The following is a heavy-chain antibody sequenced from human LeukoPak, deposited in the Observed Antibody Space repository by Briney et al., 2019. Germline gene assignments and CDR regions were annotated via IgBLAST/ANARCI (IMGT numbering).Heavy chain of an antibody. CDR1: GGSISSYN. CDR2: IYDSGST. Sequence: PSETLSLTCTVSGGSISSYNRSWIRQPPGKGLEWIWNIYDSGSTNYNPSLKSRVTISVDTSKNQCSLKLSSVTAADTAVYYCARQSISGSSLSYFDYWGQGTLVNVSS. J-gene: IGHJ4*02. V-gene: IGHV4-59*01. CDR3: ARQSISGSSLSYFDY. D-gene: IGHD3-22*01.